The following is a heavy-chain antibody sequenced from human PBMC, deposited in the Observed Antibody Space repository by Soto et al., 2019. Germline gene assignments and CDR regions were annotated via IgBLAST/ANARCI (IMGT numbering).Heavy chain of an antibody. D-gene: IGHD3-10*01. CDR2: INQGGREK. V-gene: IGHV3-7*01. J-gene: IGHJ3*01. CDR1: GLAFGSYW. Sequence: PGGSLRLSCAASGLAFGSYWMSWVRQAPGKGLEWVANINQGGREKNYVDSVKGRFSISRDDAEKSHHLQMNSLRVEDTAVYFCARYGLPSYGGYALDLWGQGTMVTVSS. CDR3: ARYGLPSYGGYALDL.